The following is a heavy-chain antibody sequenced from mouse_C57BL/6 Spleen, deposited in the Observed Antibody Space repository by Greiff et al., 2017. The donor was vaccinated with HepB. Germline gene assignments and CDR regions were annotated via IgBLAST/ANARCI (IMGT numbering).Heavy chain of an antibody. Sequence: EVKLMESGGGLVKPGGSLKLSCAASGFTFSDYGMHWVRQAPEKGLEWVAYISSGSSTIYYADTVKGRFPISRDNAKNTLFLQMTSLRSEDTAMYYCARGGKNLYYGNLDVWGTGTTVTVSS. CDR1: GFTFSDYG. V-gene: IGHV5-17*01. D-gene: IGHD2-1*01. J-gene: IGHJ1*03. CDR2: ISSGSSTI. CDR3: ARGGKNLYYGNLDV.